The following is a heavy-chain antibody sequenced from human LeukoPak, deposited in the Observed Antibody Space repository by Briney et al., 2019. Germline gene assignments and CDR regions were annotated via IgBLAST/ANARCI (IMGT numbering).Heavy chain of an antibody. Sequence: GGSLRLSCAASGFTFSSYAMSWVRQAPGKGLEWVSAISGSGGSKYYADSVKGRFTISRDNSKNTLYLQMNSLRAEDTAVYYCARGPYSSSWLDYWGQGTLVTVSS. CDR1: GFTFSSYA. J-gene: IGHJ4*02. V-gene: IGHV3-23*01. D-gene: IGHD6-13*01. CDR2: ISGSGGSK. CDR3: ARGPYSSSWLDY.